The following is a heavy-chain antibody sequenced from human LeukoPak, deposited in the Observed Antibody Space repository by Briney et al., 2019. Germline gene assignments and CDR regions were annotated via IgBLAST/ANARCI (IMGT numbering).Heavy chain of an antibody. J-gene: IGHJ5*02. D-gene: IGHD2/OR15-2a*01. CDR2: ISSSGSTI. CDR3: ARDSYFGHDWFDP. CDR1: GFTFSDYY. V-gene: IGHV3-11*04. Sequence: GGSLRLSCAASGFTFSDYYMSWFRQAPGKGLEWVSYISSSGSTIYYADSVKGRFTISRDNAKNSLDLQMNSLRAEDTAVYYCARDSYFGHDWFDPWGQGTLVTVSS.